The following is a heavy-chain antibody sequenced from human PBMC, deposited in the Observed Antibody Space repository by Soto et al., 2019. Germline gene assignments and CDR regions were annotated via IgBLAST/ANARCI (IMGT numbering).Heavy chain of an antibody. CDR3: AKDRRAGGNSAFYFDF. CDR2: ISATGGGT. CDR1: GFKFSNYA. V-gene: IGHV3-23*01. J-gene: IGHJ4*02. D-gene: IGHD3-16*01. Sequence: PGGSLRLSCEASGFKFSNYAMSWVRQAPGKGLEWVSLISATGGGTYYADSVKGRFTISRDKSHNTLYLQVHSLTAEDTAVYYCAKDRRAGGNSAFYFDFWGQGAQVTVSS.